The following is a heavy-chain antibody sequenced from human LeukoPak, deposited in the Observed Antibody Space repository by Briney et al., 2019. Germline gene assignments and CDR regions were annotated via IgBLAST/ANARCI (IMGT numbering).Heavy chain of an antibody. J-gene: IGHJ3*02. CDR3: ARRTKDDSSGFDI. CDR2: IYYSGST. V-gene: IGHV4-59*08. D-gene: IGHD3-22*01. Sequence: SETLSLTCTVSGGSISSYYWSWIREPPGEGLEWIGYIYYSGSTNYNPSLKSRVTISVDTSKNQFSLRLSSVTAADTAVYYCARRTKDDSSGFDIWGQGTMVTVSS. CDR1: GGSISSYY.